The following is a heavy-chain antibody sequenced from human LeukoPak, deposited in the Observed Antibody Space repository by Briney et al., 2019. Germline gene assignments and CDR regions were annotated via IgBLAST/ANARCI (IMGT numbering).Heavy chain of an antibody. CDR2: IYPADSDT. D-gene: IGHD2-2*01. CDR1: GYSFTSYW. V-gene: IGHV5-51*01. CDR3: ARSRYCTTTSCRHFDY. Sequence: GESLKISCKGSGYSFTSYWIGWVRQMPGKGLEWMGIIYPADSDTRYSPSFQGQVTISADKSISTANLQWSSLKASDTAVNYCARSRYCTTTSCRHFDYWGQGTLVTVSS. J-gene: IGHJ4*02.